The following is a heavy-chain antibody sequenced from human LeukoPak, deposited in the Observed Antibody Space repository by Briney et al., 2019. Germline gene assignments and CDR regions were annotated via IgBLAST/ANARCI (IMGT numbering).Heavy chain of an antibody. CDR2: INSDGSST. V-gene: IGHV3-74*01. Sequence: GGSLRLSCAASGFTFSSYWTHWVRQAPGKGLVWVSRINSDGSSTSYADSVKGRFTISRDNAKNTLYLQMNSLRAEDTAVYYCARAPRGYGEKVRFDYWGQGTLVTVSS. J-gene: IGHJ4*02. D-gene: IGHD5-12*01. CDR1: GFTFSSYW. CDR3: ARAPRGYGEKVRFDY.